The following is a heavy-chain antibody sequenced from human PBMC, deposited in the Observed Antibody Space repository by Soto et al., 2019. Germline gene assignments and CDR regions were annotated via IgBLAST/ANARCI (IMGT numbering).Heavy chain of an antibody. CDR3: TTLFWSGPAYGSGSYLADY. V-gene: IGHV3-15*07. D-gene: IGHD3-10*01. CDR2: IKSKANGGTT. Sequence: EVQLVESGGGLVKPGGSLRLSCAASGFTFSKAWMNWVRQAPGKGLEWVGRIKSKANGGTTDYAAPVKGRFTISRDDSKNPLYLQMNSLKTEDTAVYYCTTLFWSGPAYGSGSYLADYCGQGTLVTVSS. CDR1: GFTFSKAW. J-gene: IGHJ4*02.